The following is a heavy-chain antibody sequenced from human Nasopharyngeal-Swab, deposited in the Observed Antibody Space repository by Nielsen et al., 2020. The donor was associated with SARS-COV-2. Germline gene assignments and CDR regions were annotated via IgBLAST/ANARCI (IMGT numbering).Heavy chain of an antibody. Sequence: ASVKVSCKASGYTFTSYAMNWVRQAPGQGLEWMGWINTYTGNPTYAQGFPGRFVFSLDTSVSTAYLQITSLKAEDTAVYYCARDYNWNAFDYWGQGTLVTVSS. CDR2: INTYTGNP. CDR3: ARDYNWNAFDY. D-gene: IGHD1-1*01. V-gene: IGHV7-4-1*02. J-gene: IGHJ4*02. CDR1: GYTFTSYA.